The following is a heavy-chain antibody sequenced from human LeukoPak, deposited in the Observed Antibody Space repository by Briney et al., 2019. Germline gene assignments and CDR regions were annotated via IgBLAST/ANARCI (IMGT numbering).Heavy chain of an antibody. Sequence: GGSLRLSCEASGFSFSKHGLNWVRQAPGKGLEWVSFISSSGTYIYYADALKGRFTISRDNAKNIVSLQMNSLRAEDTAVYYCARDLQQQLLVDWGQGTLVTVSS. CDR2: ISSSGTYI. CDR1: GFSFSKHG. D-gene: IGHD6-13*01. J-gene: IGHJ4*02. V-gene: IGHV3-21*01. CDR3: ARDLQQQLLVD.